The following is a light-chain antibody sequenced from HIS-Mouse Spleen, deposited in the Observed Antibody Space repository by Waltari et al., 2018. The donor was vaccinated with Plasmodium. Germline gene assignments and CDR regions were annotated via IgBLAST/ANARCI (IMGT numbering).Light chain of an antibody. J-gene: IGKJ3*01. CDR1: QSVSSN. V-gene: IGKV3-15*01. CDR3: QQYNNWSFT. CDR2: GAS. Sequence: EIVMTQSPATLSEAPGERATISCRARQSVSSNFSWYQQKPGQAPRLLIYGASTRATGIPARFSGSGSGTEFTLTISSLQSEDFAVYYCQQYNNWSFTFGPGTKVDIK.